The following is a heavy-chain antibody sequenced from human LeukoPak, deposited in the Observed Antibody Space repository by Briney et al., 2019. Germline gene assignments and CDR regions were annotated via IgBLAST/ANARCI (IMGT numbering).Heavy chain of an antibody. Sequence: GGSLRLSCAASGFTFSSYAMSWVRQAPGKGLEWVSAISGSGGSTYYADSVKGRFTISRDNSKDTLYLQMNSLRAEDTAVYYCAKAPVVQLWLQSNWFDPWGQGTLVTVSS. J-gene: IGHJ5*02. V-gene: IGHV3-23*01. CDR1: GFTFSSYA. CDR2: ISGSGGST. D-gene: IGHD5-18*01. CDR3: AKAPVVQLWLQSNWFDP.